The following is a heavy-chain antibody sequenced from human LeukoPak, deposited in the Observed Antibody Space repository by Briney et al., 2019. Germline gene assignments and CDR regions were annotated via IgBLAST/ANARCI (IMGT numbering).Heavy chain of an antibody. J-gene: IGHJ4*02. CDR3: ASRPDGDANTLDY. CDR2: ISSGGST. CDR1: GFTFSSHA. V-gene: IGHV3-53*01. D-gene: IGHD4-17*01. Sequence: GGSLRLSCAASGFTFSSHAMNWVRQAPGKGLEWVSIISSGGSTYYADSVKGRFTISKDNSKNMLFLQMNSLRVDDTALYYCASRPDGDANTLDYWGQGTLVTVSS.